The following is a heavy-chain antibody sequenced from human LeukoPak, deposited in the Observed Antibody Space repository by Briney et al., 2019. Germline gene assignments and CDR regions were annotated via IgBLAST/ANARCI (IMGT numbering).Heavy chain of an antibody. CDR3: ARYYCSGGSCLPFDY. D-gene: IGHD2-15*01. J-gene: IGHJ4*02. CDR2: INTNTGNP. Sequence: GASVKVSCKASGYTFTSYGISWVRQAPGQGLEWMGWINTNTGNPTYAQGFTGRFVFSLDTSVSTTYLQISSLKAEDTAVYYCARYYCSGGSCLPFDYWGQGTLVTVSS. V-gene: IGHV7-4-1*02. CDR1: GYTFTSYG.